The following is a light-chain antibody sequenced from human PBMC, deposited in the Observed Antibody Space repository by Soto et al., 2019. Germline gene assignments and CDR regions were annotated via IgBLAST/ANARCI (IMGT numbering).Light chain of an antibody. CDR1: SSDVGGYNY. V-gene: IGLV2-14*01. J-gene: IGLJ2*01. Sequence: QSALTQPASVSGSPGQSITISCTGTSSDVGGYNYVSWYQQHPGKAPKLMIYDVSNRPSGVSNRFSGSKSGNTASLTISGLQGEDEGDYYCSSYASSSTLVFGGGTKLTVL. CDR3: SSYASSSTLV. CDR2: DVS.